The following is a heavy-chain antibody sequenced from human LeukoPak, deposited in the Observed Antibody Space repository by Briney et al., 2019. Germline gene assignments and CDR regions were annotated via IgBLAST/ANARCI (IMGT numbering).Heavy chain of an antibody. CDR3: ARGTRHHYYYYGMDV. V-gene: IGHV1-8*01. Sequence: ASVKVSCKASGYTSTSYDINWVRQATGQGLEWMGWMNPNSGNTGYAQKFQGRVTMTRNTSISTAYMELSSLRSEDTAVYYCARGTRHHYYYYGMDVWGQGTTVTVSS. CDR1: GYTSTSYD. J-gene: IGHJ6*02. CDR2: MNPNSGNT.